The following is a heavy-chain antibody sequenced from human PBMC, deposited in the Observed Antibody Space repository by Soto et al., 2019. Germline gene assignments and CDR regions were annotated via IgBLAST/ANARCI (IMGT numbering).Heavy chain of an antibody. CDR3: VRDMRPVPWYGGISSAFDM. CDR1: GFTFSSYW. V-gene: IGHV3-74*01. J-gene: IGHJ3*02. Sequence: EVQLVESGGGLVQPGGSLRLSCAASGFTFSSYWMHWVRQAPGKGLVWVSRTKTDGTTSFADSVRGRFTISRDNAENTLYLQMNSLRAEDTAVYYCVRDMRPVPWYGGISSAFDMWGQGTMVTVSS. CDR2: TKTDGTT. D-gene: IGHD3-10*01.